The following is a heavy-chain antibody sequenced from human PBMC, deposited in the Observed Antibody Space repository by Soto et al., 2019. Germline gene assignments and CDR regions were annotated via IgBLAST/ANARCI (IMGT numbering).Heavy chain of an antibody. V-gene: IGHV3-21*01. CDR3: AREVGVVPAAGGYYYYYMDV. CDR2: ISSSSSYI. Sequence: EVQLVESGGGLVKPGGSLRLSCAASGFTFSSYSMNWVRQAPGKGLEWVSSISSSSSYIYYADSVKGRFTISRDNAKNSLYLQMNSLRAEDTAVYYCAREVGVVPAAGGYYYYYMDVWGKGTTVTVSS. CDR1: GFTFSSYS. J-gene: IGHJ6*03. D-gene: IGHD2-2*01.